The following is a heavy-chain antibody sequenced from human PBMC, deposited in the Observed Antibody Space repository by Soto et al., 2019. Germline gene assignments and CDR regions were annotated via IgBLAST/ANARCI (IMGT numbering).Heavy chain of an antibody. J-gene: IGHJ6*03. CDR2: ISAYNGNT. CDR3: ARGGLGDPPYYDFWSGYKNYYYYYRDV. Sequence: ASVKVSCKASGYTFTSYGISWVRQAPGQGLEWMGWISAYNGNTNYAQKLQGRVTMTTDTSTSTAYMELRSLRSDDTAVYYCARGGLGDPPYYDFWSGYKNYYYYYRDVWGKGPTVTVAS. D-gene: IGHD3-3*01. CDR1: GYTFTSYG. V-gene: IGHV1-18*01.